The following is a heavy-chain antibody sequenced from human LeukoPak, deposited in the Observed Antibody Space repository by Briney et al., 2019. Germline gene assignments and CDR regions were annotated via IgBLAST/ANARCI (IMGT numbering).Heavy chain of an antibody. V-gene: IGHV4-4*02. D-gene: IGHD4-11*01. CDR1: GGSISSSYW. CDR2: VHHSGNT. Sequence: SETLSLTCAVSGGSISSSYWWCWVRQPPGKGLEWIGEVHHSGNTKYSPSFRSRVTMSVDNSKNQFSLELSSVTAADTAVYYCASSNNYVWFDPWGQGALVTVSS. CDR3: ASSNNYVWFDP. J-gene: IGHJ5*02.